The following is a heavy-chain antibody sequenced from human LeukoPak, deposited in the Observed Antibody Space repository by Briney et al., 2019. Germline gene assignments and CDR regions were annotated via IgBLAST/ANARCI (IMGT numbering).Heavy chain of an antibody. Sequence: SETLSLTCAVYGESFSGHYGSWIRQPPGKGLEWIGEINHRGSTSYNPSLKSRVTVSVDTSKNQFSLNLSSVTAADTAVYYCGRHGPGDRRAFDIWGQGTMVTVSS. CDR2: INHRGST. V-gene: IGHV4-34*01. CDR3: GRHGPGDRRAFDI. J-gene: IGHJ3*02. D-gene: IGHD3-10*01. CDR1: GESFSGHY.